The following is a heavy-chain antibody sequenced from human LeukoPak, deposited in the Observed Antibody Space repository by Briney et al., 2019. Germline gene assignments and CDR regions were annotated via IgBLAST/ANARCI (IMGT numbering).Heavy chain of an antibody. CDR1: GGTFSSYA. CDR3: ARRRYYDSSGYSLDY. V-gene: IGHV1-69*13. D-gene: IGHD3-22*01. Sequence: PVKVSCKASGGTFSSYAISWVRQAPGQGLEWMGGIIPIFGTANYAQKFQGRVTITADESTSTAYMELSSLRSEDTAVYYCARRRYYDSSGYSLDYWGQGTLVTVSS. J-gene: IGHJ4*02. CDR2: IIPIFGTA.